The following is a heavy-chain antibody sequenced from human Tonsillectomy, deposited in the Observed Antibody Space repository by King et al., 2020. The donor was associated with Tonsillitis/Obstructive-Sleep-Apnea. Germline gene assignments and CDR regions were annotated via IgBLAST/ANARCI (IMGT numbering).Heavy chain of an antibody. J-gene: IGHJ4*02. V-gene: IGHV1-18*01. CDR1: GYTFTSYG. Sequence: VQLVQSGAEVKEPGASVKVSCRASGYTFTSYGINWVRQAPGQGLEWMGWISAYNGNTNYAQNLQGRVTMTTDTTTNTAYMDLRSLRSDDTAVYYCARDRNPGYTSTWYGSFDYWGQGTLVTVSS. D-gene: IGHD6-13*01. CDR3: ARDRNPGYTSTWYGSFDY. CDR2: ISAYNGNT.